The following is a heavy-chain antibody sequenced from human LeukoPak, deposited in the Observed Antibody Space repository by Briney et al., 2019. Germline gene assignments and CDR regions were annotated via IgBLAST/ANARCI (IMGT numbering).Heavy chain of an antibody. J-gene: IGHJ3*02. D-gene: IGHD3-10*01. CDR1: GFTFSDYY. CDR2: ISSSGSTI. Sequence: GGSLRLSCAASGFTFSDYYMSWIRQAPGKGLEWVSYISSSGSTIYYADSVKGRFTISRDNAKNSLYLQMNSLRAEDTAVYYCGGRRLLWFGELPDSDAFDIWGQGTMVTVSS. CDR3: GGRRLLWFGELPDSDAFDI. V-gene: IGHV3-11*01.